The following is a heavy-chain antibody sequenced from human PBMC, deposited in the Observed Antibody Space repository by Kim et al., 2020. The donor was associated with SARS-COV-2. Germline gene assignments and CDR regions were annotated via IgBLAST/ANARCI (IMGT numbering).Heavy chain of an antibody. D-gene: IGHD1-7*01. J-gene: IGHJ4*02. CDR3: ARGGGTARSFDY. V-gene: IGHV4-4*07. Sequence: SETLSLTCTVSGSSISGFYWSWIRQPAGQGLEWIGRMYFTGTTSAYDHSLKSRVTMSVDTSKNQFSLKLTSVTAADTAVYYCARGGGTARSFDYWGQGTL. CDR1: GSSISGFY. CDR2: MYFTGTTS.